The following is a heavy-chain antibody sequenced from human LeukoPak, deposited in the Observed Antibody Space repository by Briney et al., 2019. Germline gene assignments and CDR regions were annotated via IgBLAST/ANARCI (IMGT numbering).Heavy chain of an antibody. J-gene: IGHJ4*02. Sequence: SQTLSLTCTVSGGSISIGSYYWSWIRQPPGRGLEWIWRIYTSGSTNYNPSLKSRVSISVATSKDQFSLKLSSVTAANTAVYYCASLDSSGFVDDYWGQGTLVTVSS. CDR3: ASLDSSGFVDDY. V-gene: IGHV4-61*02. D-gene: IGHD3-22*01. CDR2: IYTSGST. CDR1: GGSISIGSYY.